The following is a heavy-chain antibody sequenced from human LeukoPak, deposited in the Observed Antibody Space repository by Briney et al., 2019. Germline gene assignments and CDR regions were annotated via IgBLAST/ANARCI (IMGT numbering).Heavy chain of an antibody. J-gene: IGHJ4*02. CDR2: IYTGGRT. Sequence: GGSLRLSCAASGFTVSSNYMTWVRQAPGKGLEWVSVIYTGGRTYYADSVKGRFTISRDNSKNTLYLQMNSLRAEDTAVYYCARATTPHYFDYWGQGTLVTVSS. CDR3: ARATTPHYFDY. CDR1: GFTVSSNY. D-gene: IGHD1-26*01. V-gene: IGHV3-53*01.